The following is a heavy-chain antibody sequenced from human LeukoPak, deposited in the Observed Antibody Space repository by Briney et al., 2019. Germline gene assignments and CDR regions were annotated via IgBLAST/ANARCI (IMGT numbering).Heavy chain of an antibody. CDR1: GFTFSSYG. J-gene: IGHJ4*02. CDR2: IRYDGSNK. D-gene: IGHD2-2*01. V-gene: IGHV3-30*02. CDR3: AKGPRYQLPSGGYYFDY. Sequence: PGGPLRLSCAASGFTFSSYGMHWVRQAPGKGLEWVAFIRYDGSNKYYADSVKGRFTISRDNSKNTLYLQMNSLRAEDTAVYYCAKGPRYQLPSGGYYFDYWGQGTLVTVSS.